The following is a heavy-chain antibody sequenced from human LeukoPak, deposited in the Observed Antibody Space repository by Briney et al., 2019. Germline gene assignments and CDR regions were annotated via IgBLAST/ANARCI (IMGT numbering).Heavy chain of an antibody. V-gene: IGHV4-39*01. CDR2: WCYDGNI. D-gene: IGHD7-27*01. J-gene: IGHJ6*03. CDR3: ARQPTGYMDV. Sequence: PSETLCLTCTVSGASITSGIYCSGWIRQPPGEGLQWIGNWCYDGNIYHNPSLKSRVTVSVDTSKNQFSLILSSVTTADTAVYYCARQPTGYMDVWGKGTTVTVSS. CDR1: GASITSGIYC.